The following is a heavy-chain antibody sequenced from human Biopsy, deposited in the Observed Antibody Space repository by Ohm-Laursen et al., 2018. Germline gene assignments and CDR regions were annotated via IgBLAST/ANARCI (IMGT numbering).Heavy chain of an antibody. CDR3: ARHPTGFWFDP. CDR2: IFYSGII. Sequence: SETLSLTCTVSGGSVSSNTNYWAWIRQPPGKGLEWIGSIFYSGIIYYNPSLKCRVSISVDTSKNQFSLNLNSVTAADTAVYYCARHPTGFWFDPWGQGTLVIVSS. V-gene: IGHV4-39*01. CDR1: GGSVSSNTNY. J-gene: IGHJ5*02.